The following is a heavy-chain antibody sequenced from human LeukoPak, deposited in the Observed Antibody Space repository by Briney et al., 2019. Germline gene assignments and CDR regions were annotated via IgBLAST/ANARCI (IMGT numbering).Heavy chain of an antibody. J-gene: IGHJ4*02. CDR3: AKLTGTSGY. CDR1: GFTFSSYA. V-gene: IGHV3-23*01. Sequence: GGSLRLSCAASGFTFSSYAMSWVRQAPGKGLERVSTFSVSGGSTHYIDSVKGRFTISRDNSKSTLYLQMNSLRVEDTAVYYCAKLTGTSGYWGQGTLVTVSS. D-gene: IGHD1-20*01. CDR2: FSVSGGST.